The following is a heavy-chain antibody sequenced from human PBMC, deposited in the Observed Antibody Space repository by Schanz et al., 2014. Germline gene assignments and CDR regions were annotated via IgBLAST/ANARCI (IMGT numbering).Heavy chain of an antibody. J-gene: IGHJ6*02. Sequence: EVQLLESGGGLVQPGGSLRLSCAASGFTFSSYAMSWVRQAPGKGLEWVSAISGSGGDTYYADSVKGRFTISRDNSKNTMYLQMNSLRAEDTAVYYCVKDLQRELLRDDHYYGMDVWGQGTLVTVSS. CDR3: VKDLQRELLRDDHYYGMDV. D-gene: IGHD1-26*01. V-gene: IGHV3-23*01. CDR1: GFTFSSYA. CDR2: ISGSGGDT.